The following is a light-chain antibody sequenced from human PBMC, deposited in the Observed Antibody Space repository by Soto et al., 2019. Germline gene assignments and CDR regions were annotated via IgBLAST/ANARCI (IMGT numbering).Light chain of an antibody. CDR2: EAS. CDR1: QTVSNL. CDR3: QQRYNWTLN. Sequence: DIELALFPATLSSPPRARATLSCRASQTVSNLLARYQQKPGQAPRLLIYEASKMPTGSPARFSGSGSGTDIPLHTRTLEPEDFAVHYRQQRYNWTLNSGGATNVDIK. V-gene: IGKV3-11*01. J-gene: IGKJ4*01.